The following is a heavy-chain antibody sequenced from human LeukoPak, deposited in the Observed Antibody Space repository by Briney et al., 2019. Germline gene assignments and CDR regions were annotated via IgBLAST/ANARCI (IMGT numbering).Heavy chain of an antibody. J-gene: IGHJ1*01. V-gene: IGHV4-38-2*01. CDR1: GYSISSGYY. D-gene: IGHD6-19*01. CDR2: IYHSGST. Sequence: SETLSLTCAVSGYSISSGYYWGWIRQPPGKGLEWIGSIYHSGSTYYNPSLKSRVTISVDTSKNQFSLKLSSVTAADTAVYYCASWGQWLPREYFQHWGQGTLVTVSP. CDR3: ASWGQWLPREYFQH.